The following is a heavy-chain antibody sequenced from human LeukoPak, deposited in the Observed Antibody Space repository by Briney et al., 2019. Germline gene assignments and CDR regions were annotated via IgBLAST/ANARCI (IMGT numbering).Heavy chain of an antibody. CDR2: MNPNSGNT. J-gene: IGHJ4*02. D-gene: IGHD5-12*01. CDR3: ARGILVATGNDY. CDR1: GYTLTSYD. Sequence: ASVKVSCKASGYTLTSYDINWVRQATGQGLEWMGWMNPNSGNTGYAQKFQGRVTMTRNTSISTAYMELSSLRSEDTAVYYCARGILVATGNDYWGQGTLVTVSS. V-gene: IGHV1-8*01.